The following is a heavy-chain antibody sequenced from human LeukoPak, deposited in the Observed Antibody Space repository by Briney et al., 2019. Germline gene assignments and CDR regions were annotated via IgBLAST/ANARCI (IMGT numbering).Heavy chain of an antibody. V-gene: IGHV3-30*04. D-gene: IGHD5-24*01. Sequence: GGSLRLSCAASGFTFSSYSMHWVRQAPGKGLEWVGGIRQDGSDQYYADSVKGQFTISRDNSKNTLYLQMNSLRAEDTAVYYCARLKSRRDGPQWGSYWGQGTLVTVSS. J-gene: IGHJ4*02. CDR2: IRQDGSDQ. CDR1: GFTFSSYS. CDR3: ARLKSRRDGPQWGSY.